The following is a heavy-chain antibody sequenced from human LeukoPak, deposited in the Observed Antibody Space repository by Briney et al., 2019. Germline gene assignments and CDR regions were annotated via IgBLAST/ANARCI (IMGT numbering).Heavy chain of an antibody. J-gene: IGHJ3*02. CDR2: ISSSSSYI. V-gene: IGHV3-21*01. CDR3: ARGRYGGNFGSAFYI. D-gene: IGHD4-23*01. CDR1: GLTFSSYS. Sequence: KAGGSLRLSCAASGLTFSSYSMNWVRQAPGKGLEWVSSISSSSSYIYYADSVKGRSTISRDNAKNSLYLQMNRLRAEDTAVYYCARGRYGGNFGSAFYIWGQGTMVTVSS.